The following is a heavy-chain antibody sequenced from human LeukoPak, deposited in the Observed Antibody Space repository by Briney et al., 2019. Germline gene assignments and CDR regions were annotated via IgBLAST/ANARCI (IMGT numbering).Heavy chain of an antibody. D-gene: IGHD2-15*01. CDR1: GGSFSGYY. CDR2: INHSGST. CDR3: ARLWSTDCSGGSCPHQPNS. V-gene: IGHV4-34*01. J-gene: IGHJ4*02. Sequence: SETLSLTCAVYGGSFSGYYWSWIRQPPGKGLEWIGEINHSGSTNYNPSLKSRVTISVDTSKNQFSLKLRSVTAADTAVYYCARLWSTDCSGGSCPHQPNSWGQGTLVTVSS.